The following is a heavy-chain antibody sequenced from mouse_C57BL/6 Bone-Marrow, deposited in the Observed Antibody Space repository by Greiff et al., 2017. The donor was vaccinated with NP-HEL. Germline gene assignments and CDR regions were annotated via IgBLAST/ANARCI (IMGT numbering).Heavy chain of an antibody. CDR1: GYTFTSYW. J-gene: IGHJ1*03. CDR2: IDPSDSYT. CDR3: ARHGSNWYFDV. Sequence: QVQLQQPGAELVRPGTSVKLSCKASGYTFTSYWMHWVKQRPGQGLEWIGVIDPSDSYTNYNQKFKGKATLTVDTSSSTAYMQLSSLTSEDSAVYYCARHGSNWYFDVWGTGTTVTVSS. V-gene: IGHV1-59*01. D-gene: IGHD1-1*01.